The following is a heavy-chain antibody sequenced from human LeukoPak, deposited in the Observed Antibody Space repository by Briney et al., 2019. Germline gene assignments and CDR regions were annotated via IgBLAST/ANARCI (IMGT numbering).Heavy chain of an antibody. D-gene: IGHD6-13*01. J-gene: IGHJ4*02. CDR3: ARVGSSWHYYFDY. Sequence: SQTLSLTCAISGDSVSSNSAARNWIRQSPSRGLEWLGRTYYRPKWYNDYAVSVKSRITINPDTSKNQFSLQLNSVTPEDTAVYYCARVGSSWHYYFDYWGQGTLVTVSS. CDR2: TYYRPKWYN. V-gene: IGHV6-1*01. CDR1: GDSVSSNSAA.